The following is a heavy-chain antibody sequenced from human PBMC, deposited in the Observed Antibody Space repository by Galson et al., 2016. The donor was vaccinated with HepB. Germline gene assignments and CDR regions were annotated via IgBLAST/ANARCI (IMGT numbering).Heavy chain of an antibody. D-gene: IGHD1-26*01. Sequence: SLRLSCAASGFTFSSYEMNWVRQAPGKGLEWVSYISSGGSTIYYADSVKGRFTISRDNAKNSLYLQMNSLRAEDTAVYYCARASRATRFYYYYYGMDVGGQGTTVTVSS. CDR3: ARASRATRFYYYYYGMDV. CDR2: ISSGGSTI. V-gene: IGHV3-48*03. CDR1: GFTFSSYE. J-gene: IGHJ6*02.